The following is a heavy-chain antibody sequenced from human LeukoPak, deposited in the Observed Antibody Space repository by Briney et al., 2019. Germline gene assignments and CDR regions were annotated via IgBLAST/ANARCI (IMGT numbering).Heavy chain of an antibody. Sequence: GGSLRLFCAASGFTFRSYWMSWVRQAPGRGLEWVANIKQDGGERYYVDSVKGRFTISRDNAKNSLYLQMNSLRAEDTAVYYCTREYYYGSGSYYNGYWGQGTLVTVSS. CDR1: GFTFRSYW. CDR2: IKQDGGER. J-gene: IGHJ4*02. V-gene: IGHV3-7*04. D-gene: IGHD3-10*01. CDR3: TREYYYGSGSYYNGY.